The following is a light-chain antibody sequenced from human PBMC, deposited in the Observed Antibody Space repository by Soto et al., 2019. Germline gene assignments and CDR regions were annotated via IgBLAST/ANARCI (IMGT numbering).Light chain of an antibody. Sequence: QSALTQPPSASGSPGQSVTISCTGTSSDVGGYNYVSWYQQHPGKAPKLMIYEVSKRPSGVPDRFSGSKSGNTASLTVSGLQAEDEADYYCSSYTSNRSVVFGGGTKLTVL. CDR1: SSDVGGYNY. CDR2: EVS. J-gene: IGLJ2*01. CDR3: SSYTSNRSVV. V-gene: IGLV2-8*01.